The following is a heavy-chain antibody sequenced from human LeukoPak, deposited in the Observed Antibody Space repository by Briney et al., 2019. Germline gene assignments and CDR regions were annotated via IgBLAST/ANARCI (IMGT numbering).Heavy chain of an antibody. J-gene: IGHJ4*02. CDR2: IIPIFGTA. D-gene: IGHD2-15*01. CDR3: ARDIVVVVAAEEEYYFDY. V-gene: IGHV1-69*13. Sequence: GASVKVSCKASGGTFSSYAISWVRQAPGQGLEWMGGIIPIFGTANYAQKFQGRVTITADESTSTAYMELSSLRSEDTAVYYCARDIVVVVAAEEEYYFDYWGQGTLVTVSS. CDR1: GGTFSSYA.